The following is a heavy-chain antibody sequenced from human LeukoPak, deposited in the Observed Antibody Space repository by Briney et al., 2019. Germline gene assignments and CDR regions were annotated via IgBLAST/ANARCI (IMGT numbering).Heavy chain of an antibody. V-gene: IGHV4-39*07. J-gene: IGHJ4*02. CDR3: ARGFCSNTRCYKEMATILPDY. CDR2: IYYSGST. D-gene: IGHD2-2*02. CDR1: GGSISSSSYY. Sequence: SETLSLTCTVSGGSISSSSYYWGWIRQPPEKGLEWIGSIYYSGSTYYNPSLKSRVTISVDTSKNQFSLKLSSVTAADTAVYYCARGFCSNTRCYKEMATILPDYWGQGTLVTVSS.